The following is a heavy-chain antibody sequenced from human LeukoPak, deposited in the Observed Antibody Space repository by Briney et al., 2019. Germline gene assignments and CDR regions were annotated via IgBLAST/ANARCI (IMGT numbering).Heavy chain of an antibody. Sequence: LTGGSLRLSCVASGFTFGNHRMSWVRQAPGKGLEWVADIKQDGGETYYADFVRGRFTISRDNGKNSLYLQMNSLRVEDTAVYFCARDSTGWQADSFDIWGQGTKVTVSA. V-gene: IGHV3-7*01. CDR1: GFTFGNHR. CDR3: ARDSTGWQADSFDI. D-gene: IGHD2-8*02. J-gene: IGHJ3*02. CDR2: IKQDGGET.